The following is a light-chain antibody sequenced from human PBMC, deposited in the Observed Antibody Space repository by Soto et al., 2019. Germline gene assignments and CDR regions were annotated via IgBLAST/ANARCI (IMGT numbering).Light chain of an antibody. Sequence: QSALPQPRSLSGSPGQSVTISCTGTSSDVGGYNYVSWYQQHPGKAPKLMIYDVSKRPSGVPDRFSGSKSGNTASLTISGLQAEDEADYYCCSYAGSSSYVFGTGTKVTV. J-gene: IGLJ1*01. CDR2: DVS. CDR3: CSYAGSSSYV. V-gene: IGLV2-11*01. CDR1: SSDVGGYNY.